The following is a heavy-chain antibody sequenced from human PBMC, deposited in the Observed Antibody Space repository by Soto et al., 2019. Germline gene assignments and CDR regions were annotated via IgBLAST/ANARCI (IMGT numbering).Heavy chain of an antibody. CDR1: GFTLSSYW. D-gene: IGHD4-17*01. Sequence: ESGGGLVQPGGSLRLSCAASGFTLSSYWMNWVRLAPRKGLEWVANIKQDGSQKNYVDSVKGRFTISRDNAKNSLYLQMSSLRAEDTAVYYCMTSVTTHDYWGQGTLVTVSS. J-gene: IGHJ4*02. CDR3: MTSVTTHDY. V-gene: IGHV3-7*01. CDR2: IKQDGSQK.